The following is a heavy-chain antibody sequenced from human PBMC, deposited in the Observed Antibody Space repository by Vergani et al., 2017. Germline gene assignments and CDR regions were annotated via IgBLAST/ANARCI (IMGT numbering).Heavy chain of an antibody. V-gene: IGHV4-34*01. CDR3: ARLPRMVRGEHRPFDY. CDR1: GGSFSDYY. J-gene: IGHJ4*02. Sequence: QVQLQQWGAGLLKPSETLSLTCAVYGGSFSDYYWSCIRQPPGKGLEWIGEINHSGSTNYNPSLKSRVTISVDTSKNQFSLKLSSVTAADTAVYYCARLPRMVRGEHRPFDYWGQGTLVTVSS. CDR2: INHSGST. D-gene: IGHD3-10*01.